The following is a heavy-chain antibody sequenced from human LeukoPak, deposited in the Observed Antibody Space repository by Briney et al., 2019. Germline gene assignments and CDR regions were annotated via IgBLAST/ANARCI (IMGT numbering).Heavy chain of an antibody. CDR3: ARGYCTNAVCSLGPTQA. J-gene: IGHJ4*02. V-gene: IGHV4-39*07. CDR2: IYYSGST. Sequence: SETLSLTCTVSGDSISSGSYYWGWIRQPPGKGLEWIGNIYYSGSTYYNPSLKSRVTISVDTSKNQFSLKLSSVTAADTAVYYCARGYCTNAVCSLGPTQAWGQGTLVTVSS. CDR1: GDSISSGSYY. D-gene: IGHD2-8*01.